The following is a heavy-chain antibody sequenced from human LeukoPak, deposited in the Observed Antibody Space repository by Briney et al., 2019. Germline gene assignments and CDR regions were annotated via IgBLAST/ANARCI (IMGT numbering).Heavy chain of an antibody. D-gene: IGHD3-22*01. V-gene: IGHV3-11*04. Sequence: PGGSLRLSCAAPGFTFRDYYMNWIRQTPGKGLEWISYISSSGGNINYADSVQGRFTISRGNAKKAVYLQMNSLRAEDTAVYYCARDRSEDDSSGYIHRDFDSWGQGTLVIVSS. CDR1: GFTFRDYY. CDR3: ARDRSEDDSSGYIHRDFDS. J-gene: IGHJ4*02. CDR2: ISSSGGNI.